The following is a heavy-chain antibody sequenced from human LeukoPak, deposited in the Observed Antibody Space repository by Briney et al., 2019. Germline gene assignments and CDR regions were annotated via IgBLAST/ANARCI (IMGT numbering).Heavy chain of an antibody. Sequence: PSQTLSLTCTVSGGSISSPDYYWSWIRQPPGMGLEWIGYIYYSGSTYYNPSLKSRLTISVDTSKNQFSLKLTSVTAADTAVHYCARDRHDYDYYGMDVWGQGTTVTVSS. CDR3: ARDRHDYDYYGMDV. D-gene: IGHD3-3*01. CDR1: GGSISSPDYY. J-gene: IGHJ6*02. CDR2: IYYSGST. V-gene: IGHV4-30-4*01.